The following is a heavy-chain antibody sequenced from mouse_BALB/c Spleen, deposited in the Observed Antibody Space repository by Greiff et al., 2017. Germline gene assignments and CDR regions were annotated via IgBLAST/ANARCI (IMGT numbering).Heavy chain of an antibody. V-gene: IGHV1-69*01. CDR2: IDTSDSYT. CDR3: ARWLDFDY. D-gene: IGHD3-3*01. CDR1: GYTFTDYW. Sequence: QVQLQQPGAELVMPGASVKMSCKASGYTFTDYWMHWVKQRPGQGLEWIGAIDTSDSYTSYNQKFKGKATLTVDESSSTAYMQLSSLTSEDSAVYYCARWLDFDYWGQGTTLTVSS. J-gene: IGHJ2*01.